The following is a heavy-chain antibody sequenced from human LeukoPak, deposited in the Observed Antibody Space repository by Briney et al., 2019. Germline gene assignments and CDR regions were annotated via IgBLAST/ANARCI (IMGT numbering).Heavy chain of an antibody. V-gene: IGHV4-39*01. CDR1: GGSISSSSYY. Sequence: SETLSLTCIVSGGSISSSSYYWGWIRQPPGKGLEWIGCIYYSGSTYYNPSLKSRVTISVDTSTNQFPLKLSSVNAADTAVYYCARHCPRIAVAFAFDIWGQGTMVTVSS. J-gene: IGHJ3*02. CDR3: ARHCPRIAVAFAFDI. D-gene: IGHD6-19*01. CDR2: IYYSGST.